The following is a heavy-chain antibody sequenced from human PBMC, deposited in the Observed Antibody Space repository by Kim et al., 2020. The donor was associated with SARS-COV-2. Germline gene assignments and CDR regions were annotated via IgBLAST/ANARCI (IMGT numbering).Heavy chain of an antibody. CDR1: GFIFSEVW. CDR3: ARESWGSPFDP. CDR2: INPDGSIT. V-gene: IGHV3-74*01. J-gene: IGHJ5*02. D-gene: IGHD3-16*01. Sequence: GGSLRLSCAASGFIFSEVWMLWVRQAPGKGLEWVSRINPDGSITDYATYLKGRFTISRDNAKNTISLQVNSLTVEDTAVYYCARESWGSPFDPWGQGTLV.